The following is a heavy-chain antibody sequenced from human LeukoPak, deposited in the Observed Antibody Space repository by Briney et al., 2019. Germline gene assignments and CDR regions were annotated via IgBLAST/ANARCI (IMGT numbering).Heavy chain of an antibody. J-gene: IGHJ4*02. D-gene: IGHD4-17*01. V-gene: IGHV4-39*07. CDR2: IYYSGST. Sequence: PSETLSLTCTVSGGSISSSSYYWGWIRQPPGKGLEWIGSIYYSGSTYYNPSLKSRVTISVDTSKNQFSLKLSSVTAADTAVYYCARDSQSGDYGLGYNYWGQGTLVTVSS. CDR3: ARDSQSGDYGLGYNY. CDR1: GGSISSSSYY.